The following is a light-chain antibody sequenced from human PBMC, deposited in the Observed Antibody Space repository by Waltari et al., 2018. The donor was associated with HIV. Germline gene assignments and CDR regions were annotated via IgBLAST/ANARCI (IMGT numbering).Light chain of an antibody. Sequence: SAVTQPASVSGLPGQSTTISCTGGDSDFGLYNFVSWYQQHSGKPPKLILYDVDRRASGVSDLFSGSMSGNTASLTISGLRAEDEAHYYCASFTGDNTVMFGGGTEVTVL. CDR1: DSDFGLYNF. J-gene: IGLJ3*02. CDR2: DVD. V-gene: IGLV2-14*03. CDR3: ASFTGDNTVM.